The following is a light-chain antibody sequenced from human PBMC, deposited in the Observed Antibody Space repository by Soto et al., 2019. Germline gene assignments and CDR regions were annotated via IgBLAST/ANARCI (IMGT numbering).Light chain of an antibody. Sequence: QSALTQPASVSGSRGQSITISCTGPSIDLNDYSSVSWYQHRPGEAPQLKIFDVTYRPSAVSDRFSGSQSGNTASLTISGLLPEDEGEYYCVSYTHPGTYVFGPGTKVTVL. CDR1: SIDLNDYSS. CDR2: DVT. V-gene: IGLV2-14*03. CDR3: VSYTHPGTYV. J-gene: IGLJ1*01.